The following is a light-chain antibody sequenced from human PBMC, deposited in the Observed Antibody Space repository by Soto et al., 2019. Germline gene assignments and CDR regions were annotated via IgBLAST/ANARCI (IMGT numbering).Light chain of an antibody. CDR1: QSVTSAC. Sequence: EIVLTQSPGTLSLSPGERATLSCRASQSVTSACLAWYQQKPGQAPRLFIYGASSRAIGIPDRFSGSGSGTDFTLTITRLEPEDFAVYYCQQYGSSPRTFGQGTKVEIK. CDR3: QQYGSSPRT. J-gene: IGKJ1*01. V-gene: IGKV3-20*01. CDR2: GAS.